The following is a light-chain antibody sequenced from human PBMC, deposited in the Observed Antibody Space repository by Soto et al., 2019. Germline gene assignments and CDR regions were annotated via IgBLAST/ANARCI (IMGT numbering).Light chain of an antibody. CDR1: QSISSSY. CDR2: GAS. CDR3: QQYDTSPIT. V-gene: IGKV3-20*01. Sequence: EIVLTQSPGILSLSTGERATLSCRASQSISSSYLAWYQQKPGQAPRLLIYGASSRATGIPDRFSGSGSGTDFTLTISRLEPEDFAVFYCQQYDTSPITFGGGTKVEIK. J-gene: IGKJ4*01.